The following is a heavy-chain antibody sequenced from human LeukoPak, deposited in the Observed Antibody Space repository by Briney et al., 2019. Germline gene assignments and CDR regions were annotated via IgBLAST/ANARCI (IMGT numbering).Heavy chain of an antibody. CDR3: ARDEPGRYISGWSRHPRDY. Sequence: ASVKVSCKASGYTFTGYYMHWVRQAPGQGLEWMGWINPNSGGTNYAQKFQGRVTMTWDMSISTAYMELSRLNSDDTAVYYCARDEPGRYISGWSRHPRDYWGQGTLVTVSS. CDR2: INPNSGGT. V-gene: IGHV1-2*02. J-gene: IGHJ4*02. D-gene: IGHD6-19*01. CDR1: GYTFTGYY.